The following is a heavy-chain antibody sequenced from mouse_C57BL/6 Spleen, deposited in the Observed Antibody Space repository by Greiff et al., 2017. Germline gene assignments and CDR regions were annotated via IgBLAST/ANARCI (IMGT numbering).Heavy chain of an antibody. D-gene: IGHD2-4*01. J-gene: IGHJ4*01. V-gene: IGHV1-64*01. CDR1: GYTFTSYW. CDR3: AREGLRPYYAMDY. Sequence: QVQLQQPGAELVKPGASVKLSCKASGYTFTSYWMHWVKQRPGQGLEWIGMIHPNSGSTNYNEKFKSKATLTVDKSSSTAYMQLSSLTSEDSAVYYCAREGLRPYYAMDYWGQGTSVTVSS. CDR2: IHPNSGST.